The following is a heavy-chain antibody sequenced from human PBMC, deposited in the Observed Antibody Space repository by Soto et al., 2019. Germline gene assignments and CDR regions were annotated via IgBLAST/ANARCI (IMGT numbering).Heavy chain of an antibody. J-gene: IGHJ3*02. CDR1: GGSISSGGYY. D-gene: IGHD2-2*01. CDR2: IDYSGRT. V-gene: IGHV4-31*03. CDR3: AVGLVPAAMIEACDI. Sequence: QVQLQESGPGLVKPSQTLSLTCTVSGGSISSGGYYSSWIRQHPGKGLEWIGYIDYSGRTYYNPSLKSRVTISVDTSKNQFSLKLSSVTAADTAVYHCAVGLVPAAMIEACDIWGQGTMVTVSS.